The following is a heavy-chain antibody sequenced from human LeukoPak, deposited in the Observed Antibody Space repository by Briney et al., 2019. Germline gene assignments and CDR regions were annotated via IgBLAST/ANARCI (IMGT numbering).Heavy chain of an antibody. V-gene: IGHV3-23*01. CDR1: GFTFSSSA. J-gene: IGHJ4*02. D-gene: IGHD2-15*01. CDR3: AKQLGYCSDGSCYFPY. CDR2: ISNNGGYT. Sequence: GGSLRLSCAASGFTFSSSAMSWVRQAPGKGLEWVSAISNNGGYTYYADSVQGRFTISRDNSKSTLCLQMNSLRAEDTAVYYCAKQLGYCSDGSCYFPYWSQGTLVTVSS.